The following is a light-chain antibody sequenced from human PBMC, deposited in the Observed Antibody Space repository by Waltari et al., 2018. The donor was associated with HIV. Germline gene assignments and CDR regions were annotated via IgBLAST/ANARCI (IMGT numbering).Light chain of an antibody. Sequence: QSVLSQPPSVSGAPGQRVTISCTGSSPNIAEGHNVQWFQQVPGTAPKLLIYDNIYRPSGVPDRFSGSKSGTSASLAITGLQAEDESDYYCQSYDDSLDGWVFGGGTKLTVL. J-gene: IGLJ3*02. CDR1: SPNIAEGHN. CDR2: DNI. V-gene: IGLV1-40*01. CDR3: QSYDDSLDGWV.